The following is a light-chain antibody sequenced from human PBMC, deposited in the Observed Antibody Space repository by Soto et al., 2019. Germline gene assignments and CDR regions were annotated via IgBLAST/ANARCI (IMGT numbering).Light chain of an antibody. Sequence: QAASVSGSPGQSITISCTGTSSDVGAFTYVSWYQQHPAKAPKLMIFEVSNRPSGVSNRFSGSKSGNTASLTISGLQAEDEADYYCTSYTSSSTYVFGTGTKVTVL. CDR2: EVS. CDR3: TSYTSSSTYV. J-gene: IGLJ1*01. CDR1: SSDVGAFTY. V-gene: IGLV2-14*01.